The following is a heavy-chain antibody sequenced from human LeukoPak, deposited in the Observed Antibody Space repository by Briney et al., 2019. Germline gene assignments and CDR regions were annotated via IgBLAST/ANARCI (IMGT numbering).Heavy chain of an antibody. J-gene: IGHJ4*02. CDR3: ARGLWELQGVFDY. V-gene: IGHV1-18*01. CDR2: ISAYNGNT. Sequence: ASLNVSCKASGYTFTSYGIRWVRQAPGEGVEWMGWISAYNGNTNYAQKLQGRVTMTTDTSTSTAYMELRSLRSDDTAVYYCARGLWELQGVFDYWGQGTLVTVSS. D-gene: IGHD1-26*01. CDR1: GYTFTSYG.